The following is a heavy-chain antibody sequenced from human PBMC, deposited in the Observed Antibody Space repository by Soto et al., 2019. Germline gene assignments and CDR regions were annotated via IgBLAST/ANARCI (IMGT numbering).Heavy chain of an antibody. J-gene: IGHJ6*02. CDR2: ILHDGSAE. Sequence: QVQLVESGGGVVQPGRSLRLSCAASGFTFANYDMHWVRQAPGKGLEWMALILHDGSAEYYADSVKGRFPISRDNSKSTLYLQMNSLSAEDTGVYYCARSRDGYSFYFYYGMDVWGQGTTVTVSS. V-gene: IGHV3-30*03. D-gene: IGHD4-4*01. CDR3: ARSRDGYSFYFYYGMDV. CDR1: GFTFANYD.